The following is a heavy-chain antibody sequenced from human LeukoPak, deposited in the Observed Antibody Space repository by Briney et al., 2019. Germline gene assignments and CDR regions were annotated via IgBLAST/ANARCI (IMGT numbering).Heavy chain of an antibody. Sequence: SETLSLTCTVSGGSISSYYWSWIRQPPGKGLEWIGYIYYSGSTNYNPSLKSRVTISVDTSKNQFSLKLSSVTAADTAVYYCARSGEAKWLLDYWGQGTLVTVS. CDR3: ARSGEAKWLLDY. CDR2: IYYSGST. V-gene: IGHV4-59*01. D-gene: IGHD5-12*01. CDR1: GGSISSYY. J-gene: IGHJ4*02.